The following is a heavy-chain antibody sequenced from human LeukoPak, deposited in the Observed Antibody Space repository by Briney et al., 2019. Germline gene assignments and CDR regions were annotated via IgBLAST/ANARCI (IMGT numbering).Heavy chain of an antibody. J-gene: IGHJ4*02. Sequence: PGGSLRLSCAASGFTVSSNYMSWVRQAPGKGLEWVSVIYSGGNTYYADSVKGRFTISRDNSKNTLYLQMNSLRAEDTAVYYCAKYYDSNAYYFDFWGQGTLVTVSS. CDR1: GFTVSSNY. V-gene: IGHV3-53*01. D-gene: IGHD3-22*01. CDR3: AKYYDSNAYYFDF. CDR2: IYSGGNT.